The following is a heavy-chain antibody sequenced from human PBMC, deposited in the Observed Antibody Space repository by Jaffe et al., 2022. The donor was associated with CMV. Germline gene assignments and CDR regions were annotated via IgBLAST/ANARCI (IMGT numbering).Heavy chain of an antibody. Sequence: EVQLVESGGGLVQPGGSLRLSCAASGFTFSSYWMSWVRQAPGKGLEWVANIKQDGSEKYYVDSVKGRFTISRDNAKNSLYLQMNSLRAEDTAVYYCAREWELLNHAFDIWGQGTMVTVSS. D-gene: IGHD1-26*01. V-gene: IGHV3-7*03. J-gene: IGHJ3*02. CDR3: AREWELLNHAFDI. CDR1: GFTFSSYW. CDR2: IKQDGSEK.